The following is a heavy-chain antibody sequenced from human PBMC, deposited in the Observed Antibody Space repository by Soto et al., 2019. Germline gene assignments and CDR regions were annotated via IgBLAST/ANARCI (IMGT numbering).Heavy chain of an antibody. J-gene: IGHJ6*02. Sequence: PGETLKIPWKGSGYSFTSYWIGWVSPLPGKGLEWMGIIYPGDSDTRYSPSFQGQVTISADKSISTAYLQWGSLKASDTAMYYCARPNNYAVWSGYTFGGMDVWGQGTTVTVSS. CDR2: IYPGDSDT. V-gene: IGHV5-51*01. CDR3: ARPNNYAVWSGYTFGGMDV. D-gene: IGHD3-3*01. CDR1: GYSFTSYW.